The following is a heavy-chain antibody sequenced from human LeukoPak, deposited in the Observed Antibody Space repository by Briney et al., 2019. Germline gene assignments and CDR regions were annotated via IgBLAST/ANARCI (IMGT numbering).Heavy chain of an antibody. CDR1: GYTFTSYY. CDR3: SRDARPFMITLGGVSDTRLFVP. V-gene: IGHV1-46*01. CDR2: INPSGGST. J-gene: IGHJ5*02. D-gene: IGHD3-16*01. Sequence: ASVKVSCKASGYTFTSYYMHWVRQAPGQGLEWMGIINPSGGSTSYAQKFQGRVTMTRDTSTSTDYMELSSLRSVDTAGYYFSRDARPFMITLGGVSDTRLFVPSGQGNLVTASS.